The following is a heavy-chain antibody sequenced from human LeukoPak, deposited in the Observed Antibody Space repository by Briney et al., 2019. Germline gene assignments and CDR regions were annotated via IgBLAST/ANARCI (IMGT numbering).Heavy chain of an antibody. J-gene: IGHJ4*02. D-gene: IGHD3-9*01. CDR1: GFTFGDYA. CDR2: IRSKAYGGTT. CDR3: TRGIPTPRPFLTDYFDY. Sequence: GGSLRLSCTASGFTFGDYAMSWVRQPPGKGLEWVGFIRSKAYGGTTEYAASVKGRFTISRDDSKSIAYLQMNSLKTEDTAVYYCTRGIPTPRPFLTDYFDYWGQGTLVTVSS. V-gene: IGHV3-49*04.